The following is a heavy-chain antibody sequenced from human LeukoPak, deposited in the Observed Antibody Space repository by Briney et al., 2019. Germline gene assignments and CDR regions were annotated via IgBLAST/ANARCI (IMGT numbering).Heavy chain of an antibody. V-gene: IGHV1-18*01. D-gene: IGHD5-18*01. CDR3: AGRMDTAMVRGAFDI. J-gene: IGHJ3*02. CDR2: ISAYNGNT. Sequence: GASVKVSCKASGYTFTSYGISWVRQAPGQGLEWMGWISAYNGNTNYAQKLQGRVTMTTDTSTSTAYMELRSLRSDDTAVYYCAGRMDTAMVRGAFDIWGQGTMVTVSS. CDR1: GYTFTSYG.